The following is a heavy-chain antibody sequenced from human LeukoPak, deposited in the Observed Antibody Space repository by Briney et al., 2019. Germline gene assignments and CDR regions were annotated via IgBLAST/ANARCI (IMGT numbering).Heavy chain of an antibody. CDR3: ARDRSGSYDY. D-gene: IGHD1-26*01. Sequence: GGSLRLSCAAPGFTVSGNYMTWVRQAPGKGLEWVSVIYSGGSAYYADSVKGRFTISRDNSKNTLYLQMNSLRADDTAVYYCARDRSGSYDYWGQGTLVTVSS. CDR2: IYSGGSA. V-gene: IGHV3-66*02. CDR1: GFTVSGNY. J-gene: IGHJ4*02.